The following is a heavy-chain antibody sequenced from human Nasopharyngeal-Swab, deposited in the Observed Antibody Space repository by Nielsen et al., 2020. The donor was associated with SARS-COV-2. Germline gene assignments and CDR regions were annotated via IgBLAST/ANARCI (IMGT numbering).Heavy chain of an antibody. D-gene: IGHD2-2*01. CDR1: GFTFSSSD. V-gene: IGHV3-23*01. CDR2: ISGSSTHT. J-gene: IGHJ1*01. Sequence: GESLKISCAASGFTFSSSDMTWIRQAPGKGLEWISTISGSSTHTDYADSVKGRFSISRDSSTNTLYLQMNNVRAEDTAVYYCARDLGGGYCTTTNCPGSWGQGTLVTVSS. CDR3: ARDLGGGYCTTTNCPGS.